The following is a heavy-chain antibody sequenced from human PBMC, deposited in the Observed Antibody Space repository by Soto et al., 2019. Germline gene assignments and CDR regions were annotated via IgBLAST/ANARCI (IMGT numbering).Heavy chain of an antibody. D-gene: IGHD6-25*01. J-gene: IGHJ4*02. CDR2: ISYDGSNK. V-gene: IGHV3-30*18. Sequence: GGSLRLSCAASGFTFSSYGMHWVRQAPGKGLEWVAVISYDGSNKYYADSVKGRFTISRDNSKNTLYLQMNSLRAEDTAVYYCAKDRRQRLDYFDYWGQGTLVTVSS. CDR3: AKDRRQRLDYFDY. CDR1: GFTFSSYG.